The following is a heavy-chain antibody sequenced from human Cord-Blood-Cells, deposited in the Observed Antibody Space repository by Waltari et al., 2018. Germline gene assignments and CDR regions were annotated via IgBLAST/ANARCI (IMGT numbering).Heavy chain of an antibody. V-gene: IGHV4-61*01. CDR1: CGSVSSGSYS. Sequence: QVQLQESGPGLVKPSETLSLTCTVSCGSVSSGSYSWSWIRQPPGKGLGWSGYIYYSGSTNYNPSLKSRVTISVDTSKNQFSLKLSSVTAADTAVYYCARDLIAAAGLVSDGMDVWGQGTTVTVSS. D-gene: IGHD6-13*01. CDR3: ARDLIAAAGLVSDGMDV. J-gene: IGHJ6*02. CDR2: IYYSGST.